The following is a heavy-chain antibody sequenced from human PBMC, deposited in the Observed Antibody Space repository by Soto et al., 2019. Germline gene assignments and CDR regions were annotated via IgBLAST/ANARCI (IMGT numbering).Heavy chain of an antibody. CDR3: AKGGRLRAPFGF. J-gene: IGHJ4*02. CDR2: VFHTGFT. CDR1: GGSLNDNH. D-gene: IGHD5-12*01. Sequence: QVQLQQWGAGLVKSSETLSLTCAGYGGSLNDNHWSWIRQPPVKGLEWIGEVFHTGFTNYNPSLKGRVTISVDTSTNQFSLKLSSVSAADTAVYFCAKGGRLRAPFGFWGQGTLVSVSS. V-gene: IGHV4-34*01.